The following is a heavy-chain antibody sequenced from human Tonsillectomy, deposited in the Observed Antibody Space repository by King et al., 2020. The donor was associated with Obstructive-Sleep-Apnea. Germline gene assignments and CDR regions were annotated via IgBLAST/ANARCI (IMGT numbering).Heavy chain of an antibody. CDR1: GFSLSTSGVG. Sequence: TLKESGPTLVKPTQTLTLTCTFSGFSLSTSGVGVGWIRQPPGKALEWLALIYWYDDKRYSPSLKSRLTITKDTSKNQVVLTMTNMDPVDTATYYCAHSNYDILTGYYNDYWGQGTLVTVSS. D-gene: IGHD3-9*01. CDR3: AHSNYDILTGYYNDY. J-gene: IGHJ4*02. V-gene: IGHV2-5*01. CDR2: IYWYDDK.